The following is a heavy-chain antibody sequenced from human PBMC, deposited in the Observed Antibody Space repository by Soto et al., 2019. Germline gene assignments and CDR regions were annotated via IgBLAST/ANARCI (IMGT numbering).Heavy chain of an antibody. CDR3: ARELFYYDRSGYYRGPNYHDL. V-gene: IGHV4-4*07. CDR1: GDSISRDF. D-gene: IGHD3-22*01. Sequence: SETLSLTCTVAGDSISRDFWSWIRQPAGKGLEWIGHVSPSGSTNYNPSLKSRVNLSLDMSKNQFFLRLSSVTAADTAVYYCARELFYYDRSGYYRGPNYHDLWGQGPLVTVCS. J-gene: IGHJ4*02. CDR2: VSPSGST.